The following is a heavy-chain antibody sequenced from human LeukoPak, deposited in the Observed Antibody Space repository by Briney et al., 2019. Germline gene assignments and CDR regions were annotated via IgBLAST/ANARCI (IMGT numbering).Heavy chain of an antibody. V-gene: IGHV4-30-2*01. J-gene: IGHJ4*02. Sequence: SQTLSLTCTVSGGSISSGDYYWNWIRQPPGKGLEWIGYVYRSGSTYYNSSLKSRVTISVDRSKNQFSLKLSSVSAADTAVYYCARDLQGSSWYDYWGQGTLVTVSS. CDR2: VYRSGST. CDR1: GGSISSGDYY. CDR3: ARDLQGSSWYDY. D-gene: IGHD6-13*01.